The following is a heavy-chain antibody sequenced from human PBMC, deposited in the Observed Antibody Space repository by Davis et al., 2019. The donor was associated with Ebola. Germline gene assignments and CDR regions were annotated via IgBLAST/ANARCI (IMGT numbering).Heavy chain of an antibody. V-gene: IGHV4-34*08. CDR2: INHSGST. CDR3: ACGYSYGPFDY. CDR1: GFTVSSNY. D-gene: IGHD5-18*01. Sequence: GSLRLSRAASGFTVSSNYMSWIRQPPGKGLEWIGEINHSGSTNYNPSLKSRVTISVDRSKNQFSLKLSSVTAADTAVYYCACGYSYGPFDYWGQGTLVTVSS. J-gene: IGHJ4*02.